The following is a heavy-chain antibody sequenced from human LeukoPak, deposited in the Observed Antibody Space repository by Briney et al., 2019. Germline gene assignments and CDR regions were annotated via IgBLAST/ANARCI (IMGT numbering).Heavy chain of an antibody. Sequence: SVKVSCKASGGTFSSYAISWVRQAPGQGLEWMGRIIPILGIASYAQKFQGRVTITADKSTSTAYMELSSLRSEDTAVYYCARVGGSYAHDAFDIWGQGTMVTVSS. D-gene: IGHD1-26*01. V-gene: IGHV1-69*04. CDR2: IIPILGIA. CDR1: GGTFSSYA. J-gene: IGHJ3*02. CDR3: ARVGGSYAHDAFDI.